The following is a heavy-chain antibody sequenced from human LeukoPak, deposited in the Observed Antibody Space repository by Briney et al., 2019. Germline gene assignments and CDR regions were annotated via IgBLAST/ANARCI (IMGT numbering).Heavy chain of an antibody. V-gene: IGHV3-30-3*01. J-gene: IGHJ4*02. D-gene: IGHD2-2*01. CDR3: ARGGAEEYQLLSHYFDY. CDR1: GFTFSSYA. Sequence: TGGSLRLSCAASGFTFSSYAMHWVRQAPGKGLEWVAVISYDGSNKYYADSVKGRFTISRDNSKNTLYLQMNSLRAEDTAVYYCARGGAEEYQLLSHYFDYWGQGTLVTVSS. CDR2: ISYDGSNK.